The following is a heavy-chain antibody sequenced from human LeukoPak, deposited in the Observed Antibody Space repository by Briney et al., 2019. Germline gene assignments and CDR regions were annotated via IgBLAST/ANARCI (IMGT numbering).Heavy chain of an antibody. D-gene: IGHD5-18*01. J-gene: IGHJ4*02. CDR1: GFTLGSHD. Sequence: GGCLRLSCTASGFTLGSHDMHWVRQIPGQGLEWGAAVSSGFHAFFADSVQGRFTVSREDARNSLYLQMNSLRAGDTAVYYCVREARGYHYTYFDYWGQGTLVTVSS. CDR3: VREARGYHYTYFDY. V-gene: IGHV3-13*01. CDR2: VSSGFHA.